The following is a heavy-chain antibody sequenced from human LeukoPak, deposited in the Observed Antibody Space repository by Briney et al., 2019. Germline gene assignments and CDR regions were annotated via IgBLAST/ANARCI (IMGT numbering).Heavy chain of an antibody. J-gene: IGHJ5*02. V-gene: IGHV4-59*01. CDR1: GGSISSYY. CDR2: IYYSGST. Sequence: SETLSLTCTVSGGSISSYYWSWIRQPPGKGLEWIGYIYYSGSTNYNPSLKSRVTISVDTSKNQFSLKLSSVTAADTAVYYCARADSIFARGWFDPWGQGTLVTVSS. CDR3: ARADSIFARGWFDP. D-gene: IGHD4-11*01.